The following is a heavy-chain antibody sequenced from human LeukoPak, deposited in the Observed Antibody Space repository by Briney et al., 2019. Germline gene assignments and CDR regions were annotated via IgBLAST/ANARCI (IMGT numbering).Heavy chain of an antibody. V-gene: IGHV3-53*01. CDR3: ASGGVGARKYCSDPFHY. J-gene: IGHJ4*02. Sequence: GRSLRLSCAPSAFIVSSNYMSCVRQAPGKGLECVAILYSAGATYYAVSVRGRFTISRDNSKNSVSLQMNSLRAEDTAVYYCASGGVGARKYCSDPFHYWGQGTLVTVSS. CDR2: LYSAGAT. CDR1: AFIVSSNY. D-gene: IGHD1-14*01.